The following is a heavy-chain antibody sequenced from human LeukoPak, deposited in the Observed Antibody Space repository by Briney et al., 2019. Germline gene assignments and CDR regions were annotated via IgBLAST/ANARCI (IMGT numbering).Heavy chain of an antibody. CDR2: IFYTGTT. CDR3: TRFAHDGSGYRPDY. Sequence: SETLSLTCTVSGGSISSYYWSWLRQPTGKGLEWIGWIFYTGTTNYNPSLKGRATISVDTSKNQFSLKLNSVSAADTAVYYCTRFAHDGSGYRPDYWGQGTLVTVSS. J-gene: IGHJ4*02. D-gene: IGHD3-22*01. CDR1: GGSISSYY. V-gene: IGHV4-59*08.